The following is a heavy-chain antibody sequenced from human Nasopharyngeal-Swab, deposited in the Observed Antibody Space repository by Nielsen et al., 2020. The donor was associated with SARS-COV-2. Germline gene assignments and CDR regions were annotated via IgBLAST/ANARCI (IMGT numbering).Heavy chain of an antibody. J-gene: IGHJ5*02. Sequence: SETLSLTCTVSGGSISSSRYYWGWIRQPPGKGLEWIGSIYYSGNTYYGPSLKSRVTISVDTSKNQFSLKLSSVTAADTAVYYCARHVRGNSGIWFDPWGQGTLVTVSS. CDR1: GGSISSSRYY. V-gene: IGHV4-39*01. D-gene: IGHD1-26*01. CDR3: ARHVRGNSGIWFDP. CDR2: IYYSGNT.